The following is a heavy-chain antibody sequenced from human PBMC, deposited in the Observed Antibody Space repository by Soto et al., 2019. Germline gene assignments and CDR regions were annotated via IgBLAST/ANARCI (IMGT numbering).Heavy chain of an antibody. CDR2: INHSGST. CDR1: GGSFSGYY. CDR3: ASGVRGVIIAD. Sequence: QVQLQQWGAGLLKPSETLSLTCAVYGGSFSGYYWSWIRQPPGKGLEWIGEINHSGSTNYNPSLKSRVTISVDTSKNQCHLKLSSVTAADTAVYYCASGVRGVIIADLGQGTLVTVSS. J-gene: IGHJ4*02. D-gene: IGHD3-10*01. V-gene: IGHV4-34*01.